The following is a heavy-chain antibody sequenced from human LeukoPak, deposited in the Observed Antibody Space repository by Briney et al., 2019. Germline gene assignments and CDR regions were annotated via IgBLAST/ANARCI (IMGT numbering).Heavy chain of an antibody. CDR2: IYYSGST. CDR3: ARDMLGELGGGWFDP. V-gene: IGHV4-39*07. J-gene: IGHJ5*02. Sequence: KPSETLSLTCTVSGGSISSSSYYWGWIRQPPRKGLEWIGSIYYSGSTYYNPSLKSRVTISVDTSKNQFSLKLSSVTAADTAVYYCARDMLGELGGGWFDPWGQGTLVTVSS. CDR1: GGSISSSSYY. D-gene: IGHD3-10*02.